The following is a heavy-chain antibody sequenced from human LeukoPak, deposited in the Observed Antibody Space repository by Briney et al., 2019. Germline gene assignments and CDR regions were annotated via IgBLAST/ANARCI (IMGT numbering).Heavy chain of an antibody. J-gene: IGHJ3*02. CDR1: GGSISSGDYY. CDR2: IYHSGST. CDR3: AGGGDFWSGMAFDI. D-gene: IGHD3-3*01. Sequence: PSETLSLTCTVSGGSISSGDYYWSWIRQPPGEGLEWIGYIYHSGSTYYNPSLKSRVTISVDRSKNQFSLKLSSVTAADTAVYYCAGGGDFWSGMAFDIWGQGTMVTVSS. V-gene: IGHV4-30-4*01.